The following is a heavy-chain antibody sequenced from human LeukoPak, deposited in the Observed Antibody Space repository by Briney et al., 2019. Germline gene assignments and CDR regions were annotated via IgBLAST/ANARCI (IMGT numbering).Heavy chain of an antibody. J-gene: IGHJ6*03. CDR3: ARGSEEGRGGYRTYYYYY. D-gene: IGHD5-12*01. CDR1: GGSLSRYY. CDR2: IHYSGST. V-gene: IGHV4-59*01. Sequence: PSETLSLPCTVSGGSLSRYYWSWIRQPPRKGLEWIGYIHYSGSTNYNPSLTSRVTTSEDTSQHQFPLKLSSVTAADTAVYYCARGSEEGRGGYRTYYYYY.